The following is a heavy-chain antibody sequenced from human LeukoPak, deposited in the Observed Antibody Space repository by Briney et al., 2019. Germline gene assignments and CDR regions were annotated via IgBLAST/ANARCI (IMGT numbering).Heavy chain of an antibody. J-gene: IGHJ4*02. Sequence: GGSLRLSCAASGFTFSSYSMNWVRQAPGKGLEWVSSISRSSSYIYYADSVKGRFTISRDNAKNSLYLQMNSLRAEDTAVYYCARESGGSGSSLESIDYWGQGTLVTVSS. V-gene: IGHV3-21*01. D-gene: IGHD3-10*01. CDR3: ARESGGSGSSLESIDY. CDR1: GFTFSSYS. CDR2: ISRSSSYI.